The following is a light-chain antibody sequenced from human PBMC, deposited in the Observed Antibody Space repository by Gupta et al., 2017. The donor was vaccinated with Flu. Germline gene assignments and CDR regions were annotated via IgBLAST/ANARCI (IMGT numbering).Light chain of an antibody. V-gene: IGLV3-21*02. Sequence: SYVLTQPPSVSVAPGQTARITCGGNNIGSKSVHWYQQKPGPAPVLVGYDDSDRPSGIPERFAGSNSGNTAKLTISRVEAGDEADYYGQVWDSSSEHVVFGGGTKLTVL. CDR1: NIGSKS. CDR3: QVWDSSSEHVV. CDR2: DDS. J-gene: IGLJ2*01.